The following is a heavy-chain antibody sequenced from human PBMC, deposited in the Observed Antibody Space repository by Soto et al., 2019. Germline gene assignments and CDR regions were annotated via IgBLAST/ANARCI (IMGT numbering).Heavy chain of an antibody. CDR1: GFSISNFW. D-gene: IGHD3-22*01. Sequence: GGSLRLSCAASGFSISNFWMSWVRQAPGKGLEWVANIKQDGSEKYYVDSVKGRFTISRDNAKNSLYLQMNSLGAEDTAMYYCTSSFYYDTSGYDWGQGTLVTVSS. J-gene: IGHJ4*02. CDR3: TSSFYYDTSGYD. CDR2: IKQDGSEK. V-gene: IGHV3-7*01.